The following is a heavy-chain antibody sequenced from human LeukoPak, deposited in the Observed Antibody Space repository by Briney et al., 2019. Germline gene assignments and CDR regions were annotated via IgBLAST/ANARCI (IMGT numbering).Heavy chain of an antibody. D-gene: IGHD7-27*01. J-gene: IGHJ3*02. V-gene: IGHV3-49*03. Sequence: PGGSLRLSCTASGFTFGDYAMAWFRQARGKGLEWVGFIRSKADGGTTENVASVKGRFTISRDDSKSIAYLQMNSLKTEDTAVYYCTRDRTGDRTDAFDIWGQGTMVTVSS. CDR3: TRDRTGDRTDAFDI. CDR1: GFTFGDYA. CDR2: IRSKADGGTT.